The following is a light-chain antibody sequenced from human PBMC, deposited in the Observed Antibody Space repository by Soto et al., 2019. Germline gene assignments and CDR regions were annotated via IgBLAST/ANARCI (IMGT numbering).Light chain of an antibody. V-gene: IGKV1-39*01. Sequence: DIQMTQSPSSLSASVGDRVTITCRASQSISRNLNWYQHKPGKAPKLLIYAAASLQNGVPSRFSGSGTGTEFTLSISSLQPEDCGTYNCQQSYTTASSTFGQGTRLEIK. J-gene: IGKJ5*01. CDR2: AAA. CDR3: QQSYTTASST. CDR1: QSISRN.